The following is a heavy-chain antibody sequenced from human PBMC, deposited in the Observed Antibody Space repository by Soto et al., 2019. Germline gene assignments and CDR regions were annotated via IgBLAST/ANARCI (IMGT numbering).Heavy chain of an antibody. CDR2: IRSKANSYAT. Sequence: EVQLVESGGGLVQPGGSLKLSCAASGFTFSGSAMHWVRQASGKGLEWVGRIRSKANSYATAYAASVKGRFTISRDDSKNTAYLQMNSLKTEDTAVYYCTRQVSYSGSYEGFWSDYWGQGTLVTVSS. CDR1: GFTFSGSA. J-gene: IGHJ4*02. CDR3: TRQVSYSGSYEGFWSDY. V-gene: IGHV3-73*02. D-gene: IGHD1-26*01.